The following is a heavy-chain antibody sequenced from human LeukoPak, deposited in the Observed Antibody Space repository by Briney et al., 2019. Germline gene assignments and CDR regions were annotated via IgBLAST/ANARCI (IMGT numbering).Heavy chain of an antibody. Sequence: GGSLRLSCAASGFTFSNYWMSWVRQAPGKGLEWVANIKQDGSEKYYVDSVKGRFTISRDNAKNSLYLQMNSLRAEDTAVYYCARAPHNCGGDCYSVYWGQGTLVTISS. D-gene: IGHD2-21*01. CDR2: IKQDGSEK. J-gene: IGHJ4*02. V-gene: IGHV3-7*01. CDR3: ARAPHNCGGDCYSVY. CDR1: GFTFSNYW.